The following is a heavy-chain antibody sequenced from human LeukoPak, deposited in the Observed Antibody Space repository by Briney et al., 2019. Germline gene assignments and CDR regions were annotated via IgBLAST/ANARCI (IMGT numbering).Heavy chain of an antibody. Sequence: GGSLRLSCAASGFTFSSYAMHWVRQAPGKGLVWVSRVKSDGSSTSYADSVKGRFTISRDNARNTLYLQMNSLRAEDTAVYYCARDEYYGSGSYSNYWGQGTLVTVSS. V-gene: IGHV3-74*01. D-gene: IGHD3-10*01. J-gene: IGHJ4*02. CDR1: GFTFSSYA. CDR2: VKSDGSST. CDR3: ARDEYYGSGSYSNY.